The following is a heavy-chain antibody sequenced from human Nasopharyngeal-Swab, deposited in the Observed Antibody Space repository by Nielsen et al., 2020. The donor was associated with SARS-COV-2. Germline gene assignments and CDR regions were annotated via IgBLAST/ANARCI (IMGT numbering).Heavy chain of an antibody. Sequence: GESLKISCAVSGLTVSSTYMSWVRQAPGKGLEWVSVTEIGGTTHYADSVKGRFSISRDSSTNTLYLQMNNVRAEDTAVYYCARDQRLGSGWGLPRFDYWGQGTLVTVSS. V-gene: IGHV3-53*01. J-gene: IGHJ4*02. CDR3: ARDQRLGSGWGLPRFDY. CDR2: TEIGGTT. D-gene: IGHD6-19*01. CDR1: GLTVSSTY.